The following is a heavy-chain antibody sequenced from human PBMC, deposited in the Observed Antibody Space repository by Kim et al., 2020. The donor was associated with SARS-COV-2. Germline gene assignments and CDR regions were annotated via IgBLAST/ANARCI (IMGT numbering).Heavy chain of an antibody. V-gene: IGHV3-30*18. CDR2: ISYDGSNK. CDR1: GFTFSSYG. J-gene: IGHJ6*02. D-gene: IGHD2-8*01. CDR3: AKCMDYYYYGMDV. Sequence: GGSLRLSCAASGFTFSSYGMHWVRQAPGKGLEWVAVISYDGSNKYYADSVKGRFTISRDNSKNTLYLQMNSLRAEDTAVYYCAKCMDYYYYGMDVWGQGTTVTVSS.